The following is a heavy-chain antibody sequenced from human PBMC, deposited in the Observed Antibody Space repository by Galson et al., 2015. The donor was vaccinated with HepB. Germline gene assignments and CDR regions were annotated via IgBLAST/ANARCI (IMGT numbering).Heavy chain of an antibody. CDR1: GGTFSSYA. J-gene: IGHJ6*02. CDR2: IIPIFGTA. Sequence: SVKVSCKASGGTFSSYAISWVRQAPGQGLEWMGGIIPIFGTANYAQKFQGRVTITADESTSTAYMELSSLRSDDTAVYYCARELVVAATRAGYYYGMDVWGQGTTVTVSS. CDR3: ARELVVAATRAGYYYGMDV. D-gene: IGHD2-15*01. V-gene: IGHV1-69*13.